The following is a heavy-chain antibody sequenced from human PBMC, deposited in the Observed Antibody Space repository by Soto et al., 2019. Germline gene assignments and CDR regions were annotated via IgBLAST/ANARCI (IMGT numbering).Heavy chain of an antibody. D-gene: IGHD1-7*01. V-gene: IGHV1-69*04. Sequence: SVKVSCKASGGTFSSYTISWVRQAPGQGLEWMGRIIPILGIANYAQKFQGRVTITADKSTSTAYMELSSLRSEDTAVYYCAREEMITGTTYAFDIWGQGTMVTVSS. J-gene: IGHJ3*02. CDR3: AREEMITGTTYAFDI. CDR2: IIPILGIA. CDR1: GGTFSSYT.